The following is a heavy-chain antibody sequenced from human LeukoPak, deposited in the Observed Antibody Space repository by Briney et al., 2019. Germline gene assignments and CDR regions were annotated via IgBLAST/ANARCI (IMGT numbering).Heavy chain of an antibody. CDR3: ARDSGLVSPYYFDY. Sequence: GGSLRLSCAASGFTFSTYGMSWVRQAPGKGLEWVSGISGSGGASYYADSVKGRFTISRDDSHNTLYLQMNSLRAEDTAVYYCARDSGLVSPYYFDYWGQGTLVTVSS. J-gene: IGHJ4*02. V-gene: IGHV3-23*01. D-gene: IGHD6-19*01. CDR1: GFTFSTYG. CDR2: ISGSGGAS.